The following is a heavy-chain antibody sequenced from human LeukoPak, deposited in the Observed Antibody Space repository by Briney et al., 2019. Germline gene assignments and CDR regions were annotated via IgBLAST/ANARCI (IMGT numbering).Heavy chain of an antibody. J-gene: IGHJ5*02. CDR1: GGSLSSYH. CDR3: ARGQRDWGYCSGGSCSGFDP. V-gene: IGHV4-59*01. D-gene: IGHD2-15*01. CDR2: IYYSGST. Sequence: SETLSLTCTVSGGSLSSYHWSWIRQPPGKGLEGSGDIYYSGSTNYNPSLKRGVTISVDTSKNQFSLKLSCVTDADSGVYYCARGQRDWGYCSGGSCSGFDPWGKGTLVTVSS.